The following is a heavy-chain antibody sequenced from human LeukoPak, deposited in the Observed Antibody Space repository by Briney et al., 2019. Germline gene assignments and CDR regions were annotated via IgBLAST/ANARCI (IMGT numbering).Heavy chain of an antibody. J-gene: IGHJ6*02. CDR1: GYIFTNFW. CDR3: ARTGTGYSSSWRDYGMDV. Sequence: GESLKISCQGSGYIFTNFWIGWVRQMPGKGLEWMGIIYPGDSDTRYSPSFQGQVTISADKSISTAYLQWSSLKASDTAMYYCARTGTGYSSSWRDYGMDVWGQGTTVTVSS. D-gene: IGHD6-13*01. V-gene: IGHV5-51*01. CDR2: IYPGDSDT.